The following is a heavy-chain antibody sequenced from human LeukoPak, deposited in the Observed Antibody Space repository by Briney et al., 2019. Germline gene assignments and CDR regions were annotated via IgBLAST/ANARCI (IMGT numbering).Heavy chain of an antibody. J-gene: IGHJ1*01. Sequence: SETLSLTCIVSGYSISSGYNWGWIRQPPGKGLEWIGNIHHSGSTYYNPLLKSRVTISVDTSKNQLSLKLSSVTAADTAVYYCARVAAGIGFFQHWGQGTLVTVSS. CDR3: ARVAAGIGFFQH. V-gene: IGHV4-38-2*02. CDR2: IHHSGST. D-gene: IGHD6-13*01. CDR1: GYSISSGYN.